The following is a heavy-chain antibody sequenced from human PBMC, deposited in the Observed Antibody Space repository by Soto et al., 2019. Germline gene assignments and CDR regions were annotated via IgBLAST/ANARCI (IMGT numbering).Heavy chain of an antibody. Sequence: QVQLVQSGAEVKMPGASVKVSCKASGYTFTSYAMHWVRQAPGQRLEWMGWINAGNGNTKYSQTFQGRVTITRDTSASKAYMELSSLRSEDTAVYSGARGPSPYYLGDWGQGTLGTVSS. CDR1: GYTFTSYA. CDR2: INAGNGNT. V-gene: IGHV1-3*01. J-gene: IGHJ4*02. CDR3: ARGPSPYYLGD. D-gene: IGHD2-2*01.